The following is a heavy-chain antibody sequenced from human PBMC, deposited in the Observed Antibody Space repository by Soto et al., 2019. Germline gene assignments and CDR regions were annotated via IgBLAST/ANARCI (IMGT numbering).Heavy chain of an antibody. CDR2: IIPIFGTA. CDR3: ARATTPIEMATKGYYYGMDV. Sequence: VASVKVSCKASGGTFSSYAISWVRQAPGQGLEWMGGIIPIFGTANYAQKFQGRVTITADKSTSTAYMELSSLRSEDTAVYYCARATTPIEMATKGYYYGMDVWGQGTTVTVSS. D-gene: IGHD5-12*01. V-gene: IGHV1-69*06. CDR1: GGTFSSYA. J-gene: IGHJ6*02.